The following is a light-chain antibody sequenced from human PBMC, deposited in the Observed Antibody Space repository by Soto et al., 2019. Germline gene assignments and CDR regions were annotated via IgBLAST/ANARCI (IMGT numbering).Light chain of an antibody. CDR1: QDISSD. J-gene: IGKJ1*01. CDR2: AAS. V-gene: IGKV1-6*01. Sequence: IQITPSPSPPSASVGDRGPLTFPASQDISSDLGWYQQKPGKAPKLLIYAASTLQSGVPSKFSGSGSGTYFTLTISSLQPDDFATYYCQHYNSYSEAFGQGTKVDIK. CDR3: QHYNSYSEA.